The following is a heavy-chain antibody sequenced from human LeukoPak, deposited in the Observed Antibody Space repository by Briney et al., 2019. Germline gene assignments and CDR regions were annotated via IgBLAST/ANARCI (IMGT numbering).Heavy chain of an antibody. CDR3: ARIRGKRMFPLWGNWFDP. CDR2: INHSGST. D-gene: IGHD3-10*01. CDR1: GGSFSGYY. Sequence: PSETLSLTCAVYGGSFSGYYWSWIRQPPGKGLEWIGEINHSGSTNYNPSLKSRVTISVDTSKNQFSLKLSSVTAADTAVYYCARIRGKRMFPLWGNWFDPWGQGTLVTVSS. V-gene: IGHV4-34*01. J-gene: IGHJ5*02.